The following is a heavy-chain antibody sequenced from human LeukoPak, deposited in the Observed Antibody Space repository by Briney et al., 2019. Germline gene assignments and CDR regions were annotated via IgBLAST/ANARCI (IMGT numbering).Heavy chain of an antibody. V-gene: IGHV4-39*07. CDR3: ARGYYDFWSGYYHWFDP. CDR2: IYTSGST. CDR1: GGSISSSSYY. D-gene: IGHD3-3*01. Sequence: MTSETLSLTCTVSGGSISSSSYYWGWIRQPPGKGLEWIGSIYTSGSTNYNPSLKSRVTISVDTSKNQFSLKLSSVTAADTAVYYCARGYYDFWSGYYHWFDPWGQGTLVTVSS. J-gene: IGHJ5*02.